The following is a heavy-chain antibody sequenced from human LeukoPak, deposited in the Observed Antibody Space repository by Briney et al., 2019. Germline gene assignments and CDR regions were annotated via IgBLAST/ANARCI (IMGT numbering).Heavy chain of an antibody. D-gene: IGHD6-19*01. CDR1: GYTFTSYG. CDR3: AREGSIAVAGTNWFDP. Sequence: GASVKVSCKASGYTFTSYGISWVRQAPGQGLEWMGWISAYNGNTNYAQKLQGRVTMTTDTSTSTAYMELRSLRSDDTAVYCCAREGSIAVAGTNWFDPWGQGTLVTVSS. CDR2: ISAYNGNT. J-gene: IGHJ5*02. V-gene: IGHV1-18*01.